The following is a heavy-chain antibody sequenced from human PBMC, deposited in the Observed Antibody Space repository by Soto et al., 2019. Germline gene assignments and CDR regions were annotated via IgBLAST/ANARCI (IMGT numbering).Heavy chain of an antibody. J-gene: IGHJ4*02. D-gene: IGHD6-13*01. CDR2: IYYSGST. CDR3: ARQKKGYSSSWPPIDY. Sequence: QLQLQESGPGLVKPSETLSLTCTVSGGSISSSSYYWGWIRQPPGKGLEWIGSIYYSGSTYYNPSLKSRVTISVDTSKNQFSLKLSSVTAADTAVYYCARQKKGYSSSWPPIDYWGQGTLVNVSS. CDR1: GGSISSSSYY. V-gene: IGHV4-39*01.